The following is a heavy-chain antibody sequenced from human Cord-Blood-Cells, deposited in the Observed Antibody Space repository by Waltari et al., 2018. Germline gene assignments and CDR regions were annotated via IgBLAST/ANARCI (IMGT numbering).Heavy chain of an antibody. V-gene: IGHV3-43*01. CDR1: GFTFDDST. CDR3: AKDKGGSSSWFDY. J-gene: IGHJ4*02. Sequence: EVQLVESGGVVVQPGGSLRLSCAASGFTFDDSTMHWVRQAPGKGLEWVSLISWDGGSTYYADSVKGRFTISRDNSKNSLYLRMNSLRTEDTALYYCAKDKGGSSSWFDYWGQGTLVTVSS. D-gene: IGHD6-13*01. CDR2: ISWDGGST.